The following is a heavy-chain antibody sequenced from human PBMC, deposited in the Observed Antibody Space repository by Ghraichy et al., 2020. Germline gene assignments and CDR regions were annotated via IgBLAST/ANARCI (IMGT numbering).Heavy chain of an antibody. CDR2: INHSGST. Sequence: SETLSLTCAVYGGSFSGYYWSWIRQPPGKGLEWIGEINHSGSTNYNPSLKSRVTISVDTSKNQFSLKLSSVTAADTAVYYCARVSAQHSIFGVVTGWFDPWGQGTLVTVSS. D-gene: IGHD3-3*01. V-gene: IGHV4-34*01. CDR1: GGSFSGYY. J-gene: IGHJ5*02. CDR3: ARVSAQHSIFGVVTGWFDP.